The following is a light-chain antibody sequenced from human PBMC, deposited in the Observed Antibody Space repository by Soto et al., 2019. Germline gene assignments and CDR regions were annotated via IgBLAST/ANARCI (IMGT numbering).Light chain of an antibody. V-gene: IGKV3-11*01. Sequence: EIVLTQSPATLSLSPGERATLSCRASQSVSSYLAWYQQKPGQAPRLLIYDASNRATGIPARFSGSGSGTDFTLTISSLEPEDFAVYYCQHRRDFGQGTRREIK. J-gene: IGKJ5*01. CDR1: QSVSSY. CDR2: DAS. CDR3: QHRRD.